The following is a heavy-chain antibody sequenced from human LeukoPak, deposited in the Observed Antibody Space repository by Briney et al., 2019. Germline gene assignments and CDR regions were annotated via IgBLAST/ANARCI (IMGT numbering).Heavy chain of an antibody. CDR1: GFTVSSNY. Sequence: GGSLRLSCAASGFTVSSNYMSWVRQAPGKGLEWVSVIYSGGSTYYADSVKGRFTISRDNSKNTLYLQMNSLTAEDTAVYYCARVGVVSAAIPDGFDIWGQGTMVTVSS. CDR3: ARVGVVSAAIPDGFDI. J-gene: IGHJ3*02. CDR2: IYSGGST. D-gene: IGHD2-2*01. V-gene: IGHV3-53*01.